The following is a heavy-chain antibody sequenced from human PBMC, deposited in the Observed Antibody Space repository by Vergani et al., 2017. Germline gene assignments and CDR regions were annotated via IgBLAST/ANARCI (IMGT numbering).Heavy chain of an antibody. CDR2: IWYDGSNK. D-gene: IGHD6-13*01. V-gene: IGHV3-33*01. CDR1: GFTFSSYG. J-gene: IGHJ6*02. Sequence: QVQLVESGGGVVQPGRSLRLSCAASGFTFSSYGMHWVRQAPGKGLEWVAVIWYDGSNKYYADSVKGRFTISRDNSKNTLYLQMNSLRAEDTAVYYCARGRIWGSSSSHGMDVWGQGTTVTVSS. CDR3: ARGRIWGSSSSHGMDV.